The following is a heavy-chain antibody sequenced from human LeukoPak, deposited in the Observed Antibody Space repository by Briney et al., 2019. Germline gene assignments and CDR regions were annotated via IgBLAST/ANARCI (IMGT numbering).Heavy chain of an antibody. D-gene: IGHD3-10*01. V-gene: IGHV3-23*01. CDR1: GFMFSRYS. Sequence: GGSLRLSCSASGFMFSRYSMYWVRQAQGKGLEWVSGISRLGTFYSDSVKGRFTISRDNSKNTLFLEMNSLRAEDTAVYYCALQGGDARLTKLRGVVIHNFHFWGQGTLVTVSS. CDR2: ISRLGT. J-gene: IGHJ4*02. CDR3: ALQGGDARLTKLRGVVIHNFHF.